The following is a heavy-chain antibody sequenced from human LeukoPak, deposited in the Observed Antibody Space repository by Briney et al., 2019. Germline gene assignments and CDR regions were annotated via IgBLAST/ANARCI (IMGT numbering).Heavy chain of an antibody. CDR2: IWYDGSNK. CDR1: GFTFSDYS. D-gene: IGHD1-26*01. CDR3: AKTEGATFDAFDI. J-gene: IGHJ3*02. Sequence: GGSLRLSCAVSGFTFSDYSMNWVRQAPGKGLEWVAVIWYDGSNKYYADSVKGRFTISRDNSKNTLYLQMNSLRAEDTAVYYCAKTEGATFDAFDIWGQGTMVTVSS. V-gene: IGHV3-33*06.